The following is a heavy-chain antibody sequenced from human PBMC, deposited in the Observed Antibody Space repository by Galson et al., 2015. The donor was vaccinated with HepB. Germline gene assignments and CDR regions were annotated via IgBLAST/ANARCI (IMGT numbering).Heavy chain of an antibody. CDR3: ARVGRKLFHYYSLDV. J-gene: IGHJ6*03. CDR1: GFTFIDYG. V-gene: IGHV3-23*01. D-gene: IGHD1-14*01. Sequence: SLRLSCAASGFTFIDYGMCWARQAPGKGLEWVSCINAGGGRTYYADSVRGRLTISRGNSQATLSLQLSSLRVEDTAVYYCARVGRKLFHYYSLDVWGRGTTVTVS. CDR2: INAGGGRT.